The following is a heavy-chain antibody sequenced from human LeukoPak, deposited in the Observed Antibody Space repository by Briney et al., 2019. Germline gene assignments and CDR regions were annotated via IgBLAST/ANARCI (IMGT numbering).Heavy chain of an antibody. V-gene: IGHV3-21*01. CDR3: ARDPYGGERLDP. CDR1: GFTFSSYS. Sequence: GGSLRLSCAASGFTFSSYSMNWVRQAPGKGLGWVSSISSSSSYIYYADSVKGRFTISRDNAKNSLYLQMNSLRAEDTAVYYCARDPYGGERLDPWGQGTLVTVSS. CDR2: ISSSSSYI. J-gene: IGHJ5*02. D-gene: IGHD4-23*01.